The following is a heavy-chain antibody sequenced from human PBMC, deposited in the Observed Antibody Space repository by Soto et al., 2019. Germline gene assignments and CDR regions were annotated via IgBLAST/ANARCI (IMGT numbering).Heavy chain of an antibody. D-gene: IGHD2-2*01. V-gene: IGHV4-30-2*01. Sequence: PSETLSLTCALSGGSISGGGYSWSWIRQPPGKGMEWIGYIYHSGSTYYNPSLKSRVTISVDRSKNQFSLKLSSVTAADTAVYYCARVPDRWGQGTLVTVSS. CDR2: IYHSGST. CDR1: GGSISGGGYS. J-gene: IGHJ5*02. CDR3: ARVPDR.